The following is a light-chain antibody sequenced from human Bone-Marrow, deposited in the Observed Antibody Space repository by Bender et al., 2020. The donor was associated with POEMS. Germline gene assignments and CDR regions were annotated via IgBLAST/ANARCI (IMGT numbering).Light chain of an antibody. CDR2: DVT. V-gene: IGLV2-11*01. CDR1: SSDVGEASY. CDR3: CSYAGSYTWV. J-gene: IGLJ3*02. Sequence: QSALTQPRSVSGSPGQSVTISCTGSSSDVGEASYVSWYQQHPGKAPKVMIYDVTKRTSGVPDRFSASKSGNTASLTISGLQAEDEADYYCCSYAGSYTWVFGGGTKLTVL.